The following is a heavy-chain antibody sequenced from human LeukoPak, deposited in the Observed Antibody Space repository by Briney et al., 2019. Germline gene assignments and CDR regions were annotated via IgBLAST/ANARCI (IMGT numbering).Heavy chain of an antibody. Sequence: PGGSLRLSCAASGFTFSSYAMSWVRQAPGKGLEWVSAISGTGGSTYYADSVKGRFTISRDNSKNTLYLQMNSLRAEDTAVYYCAKDLYYYGSGTDYWGQGTLVTVSS. CDR2: ISGTGGST. CDR3: AKDLYYYGSGTDY. CDR1: GFTFSSYA. V-gene: IGHV3-23*01. J-gene: IGHJ4*02. D-gene: IGHD3-10*01.